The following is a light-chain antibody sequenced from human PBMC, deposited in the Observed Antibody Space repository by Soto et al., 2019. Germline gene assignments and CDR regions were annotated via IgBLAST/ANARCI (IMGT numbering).Light chain of an antibody. CDR1: QSIGSD. J-gene: IGKJ2*01. V-gene: IGKV1-39*01. CDR2: AAS. CDR3: QQSYSTPRT. Sequence: VRVTQSPSSLSASVGDRLTITCRASQSIGSDLNWYQQKPGRAPNLLIYAASTLHSGVPSRFSGSGYGTDFTLTISSLQPEDFATYYCQQSYSTPRTFGQGTKVEIK.